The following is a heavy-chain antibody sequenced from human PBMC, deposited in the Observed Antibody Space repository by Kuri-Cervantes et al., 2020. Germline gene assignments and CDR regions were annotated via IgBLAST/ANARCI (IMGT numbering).Heavy chain of an antibody. D-gene: IGHD2-2*01. V-gene: IGHV3-53*01. Sequence: GGSLRLSCVASGFTVSSSYMTWVRQAPEKGLEWVSVIYSGGSTYYADSVKGRFIISRDNSKNTLYLQMNSLRAEDTAVYYCARRYCSSTSCYHNRFDPWGQGTLVTVSS. CDR2: IYSGGST. J-gene: IGHJ5*02. CDR1: GFTVSSSY. CDR3: ARRYCSSTSCYHNRFDP.